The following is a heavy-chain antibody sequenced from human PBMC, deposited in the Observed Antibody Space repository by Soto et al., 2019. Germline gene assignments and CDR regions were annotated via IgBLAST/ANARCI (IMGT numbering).Heavy chain of an antibody. D-gene: IGHD6-13*01. CDR2: ISSSGTTI. Sequence: GSLRLSCVASEFPFSSYEMNWVRPAPGKGLEWVSYISSSGTTIYYTDSVKGRFTISRDNAKKSLYLQMNSLRAEDTAVYYCVRFGGAAAGPGDYWGQGTLGNVAS. CDR3: VRFGGAAAGPGDY. CDR1: EFPFSSYE. J-gene: IGHJ4*02. V-gene: IGHV3-48*03.